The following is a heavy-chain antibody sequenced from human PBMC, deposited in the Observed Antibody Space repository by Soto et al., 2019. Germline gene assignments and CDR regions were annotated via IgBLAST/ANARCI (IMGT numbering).Heavy chain of an antibody. J-gene: IGHJ5*02. Sequence: ASLKVSCKASGYTVTSYDINGVGQATGQGFEYLGWMNPNSGNTGYVKKFQGRVTMTRDTSMSTAYMELSSLRSEDTAVYYCARAFKSGDYSRCFAPWAPGPLVPVSS. CDR2: MNPNSGNT. CDR3: ARAFKSGDYSRCFAP. D-gene: IGHD4-17*01. CDR1: GYTVTSYD. V-gene: IGHV1-8*01.